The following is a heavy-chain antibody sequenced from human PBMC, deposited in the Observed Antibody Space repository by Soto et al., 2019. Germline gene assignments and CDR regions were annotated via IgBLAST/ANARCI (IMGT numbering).Heavy chain of an antibody. CDR2: IIPIFGTA. CDR3: AREGEQLGQLDY. CDR1: GGTFSSYA. J-gene: IGHJ4*02. D-gene: IGHD6-6*01. Sequence: QVQLVQSGAELKKPGSSVKVSCKASGGTFSSYAISWVRQAPGQGLEWMGGIIPIFGTANYAQKFHGRVTITADKSTSTAYMELSSLRSEDTAVYYCAREGEQLGQLDYWGQGTLVTVSS. V-gene: IGHV1-69*06.